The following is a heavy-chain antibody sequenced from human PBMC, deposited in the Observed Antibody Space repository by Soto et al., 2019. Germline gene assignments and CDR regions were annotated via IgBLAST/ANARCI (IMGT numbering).Heavy chain of an antibody. CDR1: GYTFSSYY. Sequence: ASVKVSCKASGYTFSSYYMHWVRQAPGQGLEWMGVINPSGDSTSYAQKFQGRVTMTRDTSTSTLFMELSSLRSEDTAVYYCASNSRIAVADDNWFDPWGQGTLVTVSS. J-gene: IGHJ5*02. D-gene: IGHD6-19*01. CDR2: INPSGDST. CDR3: ASNSRIAVADDNWFDP. V-gene: IGHV1-46*01.